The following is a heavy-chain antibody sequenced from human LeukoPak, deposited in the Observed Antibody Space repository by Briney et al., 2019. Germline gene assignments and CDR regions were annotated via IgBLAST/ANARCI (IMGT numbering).Heavy chain of an antibody. CDR1: GGSISSYY. CDR3: AREGRSSTPGY. CDR2: ISASGNT. Sequence: SETLSLTCTVSGGSISSYYWTWVRQSAGKGLEWIGRISASGNTNYNPSLKSRVTMSGDTSTNQFSLKLPSVTAADTAVYYCAREGRSSTPGYWGRGTLVTVSS. V-gene: IGHV4-4*07. J-gene: IGHJ4*02. D-gene: IGHD2-15*01.